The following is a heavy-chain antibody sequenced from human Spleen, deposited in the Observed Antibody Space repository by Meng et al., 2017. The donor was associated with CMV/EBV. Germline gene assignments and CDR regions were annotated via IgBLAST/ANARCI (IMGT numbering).Heavy chain of an antibody. CDR3: ARSRSSWYDWFDP. J-gene: IGHJ5*02. V-gene: IGHV4-61*08. D-gene: IGHD6-13*01. CDR1: GDSVSNNAYY. Sequence: SETLSLTCTVSGDSVSNNAYYWSWIRQPPGKGLEWIGYMYYTGNSNYSPSLKSHVTISVDTSKNQVSLKLSSVTPADTAVYYCARSRSSWYDWFDPWGQGTLVTVSS. CDR2: MYYTGNS.